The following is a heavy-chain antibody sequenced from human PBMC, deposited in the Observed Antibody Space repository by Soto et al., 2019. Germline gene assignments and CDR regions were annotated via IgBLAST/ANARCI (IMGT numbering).Heavy chain of an antibody. V-gene: IGHV3-23*01. D-gene: IGHD3-3*01. CDR3: AKGRRGTIFGVVTSNDY. CDR1: GFTFSSYA. CDR2: ISGSGGST. J-gene: IGHJ4*02. Sequence: GGSLRLSCAASGFTFSSYAMSWVRQAPGKGLEWVSAISGSGGSTYYADSVKGRFTISRDISMNTLYLQMNSLRAEDTAVYYCAKGRRGTIFGVVTSNDYWGQGTLVTVSS.